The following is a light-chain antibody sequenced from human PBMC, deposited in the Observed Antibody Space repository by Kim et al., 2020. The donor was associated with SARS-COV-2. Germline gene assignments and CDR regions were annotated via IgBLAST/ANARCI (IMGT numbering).Light chain of an antibody. Sequence: EIVLIQSPATLSLSPGERATLSYRASQSISNYLGWYQHKPGQPPRLLIYEASNRATGIPARFSGSGSGTDFTLTISSLEPEDFAVYYCLQRNSWPLTFGGGTKVDIK. CDR1: QSISNY. CDR2: EAS. J-gene: IGKJ4*01. V-gene: IGKV3-11*01. CDR3: LQRNSWPLT.